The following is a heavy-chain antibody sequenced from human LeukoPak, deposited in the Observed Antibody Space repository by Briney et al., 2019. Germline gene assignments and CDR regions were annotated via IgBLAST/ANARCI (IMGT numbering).Heavy chain of an antibody. J-gene: IGHJ4*02. CDR2: ISYDGGNK. CDR1: GFTFSSYA. CDR3: ARDNYGPYDFWSGSEHFDY. Sequence: RSLRLSCAASGFTFSSYAMHWVRQAPGKGLEWVAVISYDGGNKYYADSVKGRFTISRDNSKNTLYLQMNSLRAEDTAVYYCARDNYGPYDFWSGSEHFDYWGQGTLVTVSS. D-gene: IGHD3-3*01. V-gene: IGHV3-30-3*01.